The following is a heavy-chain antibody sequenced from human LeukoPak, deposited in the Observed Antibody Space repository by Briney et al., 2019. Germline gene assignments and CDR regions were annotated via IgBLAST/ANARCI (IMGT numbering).Heavy chain of an antibody. CDR3: ARDRYSYGFDY. CDR2: IYYSGST. CDR1: GGSISSSDYY. J-gene: IGHJ4*02. D-gene: IGHD5-18*01. V-gene: IGHV4-30-4*01. Sequence: SETLSLTCTVSGGSISSSDYYWSWIRQPPGKGLEWIGYIYYSGSTYYNPSLKSRVTISVDTSKNQFSLKLSSVTAADTAVYYCARDRYSYGFDYWGQGTLVTVSS.